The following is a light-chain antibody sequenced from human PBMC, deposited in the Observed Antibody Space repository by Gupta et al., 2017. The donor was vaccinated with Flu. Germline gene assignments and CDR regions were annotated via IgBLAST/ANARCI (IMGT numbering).Light chain of an antibody. CDR3: SSYAGGNTPYV. CDR2: EVA. J-gene: IGLJ1*01. CDR1: SSDVGGYNY. V-gene: IGLV2-8*01. Sequence: QSALTQPPSAPGSPGQSVTISCTGTSSDVGGYNYVSWYQHHPGKAPKLILYEVAKRPSGVPYRFSGSKSGTTASLTVSGLQGEDEADYYCSSYAGGNTPYVFGTGTKVTVL.